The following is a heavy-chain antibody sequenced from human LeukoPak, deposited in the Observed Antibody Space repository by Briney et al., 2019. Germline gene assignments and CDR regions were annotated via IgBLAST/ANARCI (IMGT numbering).Heavy chain of an antibody. V-gene: IGHV4-34*01. CDR3: ARGQPSVAADPVGIAGVRRGYLNY. D-gene: IGHD6-13*01. CDR1: GGSFSGYY. J-gene: IGHJ4*02. Sequence: SETLSLTCAVYGGSFSGYYWGWIRQPPGKGLEWIGEINHSGSTNYNPSLKSRVTLSVDTSKNQFSLKLTSVTAADTAVYYCARGQPSVAADPVGIAGVRRGYLNYWGQGTLVTVSS. CDR2: INHSGST.